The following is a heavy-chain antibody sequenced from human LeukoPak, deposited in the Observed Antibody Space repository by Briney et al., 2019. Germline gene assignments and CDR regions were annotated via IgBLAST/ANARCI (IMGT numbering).Heavy chain of an antibody. V-gene: IGHV3-21*01. CDR1: GFTFSSYT. Sequence: PGGSLRLSCAASGFTFSSYTMNWVRQAPGKGLEWVSIISACSSHIYYADSVKGRFTISRDDAKNSLYLQMNSLRAEDTAVYYCARDGYQVPTIFGTFDPWGQGTLVTVTS. D-gene: IGHD3-3*01. CDR2: ISACSSHI. J-gene: IGHJ5*02. CDR3: ARDGYQVPTIFGTFDP.